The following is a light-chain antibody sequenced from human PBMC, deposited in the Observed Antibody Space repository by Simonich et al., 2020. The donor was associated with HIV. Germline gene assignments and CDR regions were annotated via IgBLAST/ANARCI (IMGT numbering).Light chain of an antibody. CDR3: QQYGSSPPYT. Sequence: EIVMTQSPATLSVSPGERATLSCRASQSVSSNFAWYQQKPGQAPRLLIYGASSRATGIPDRFSGSGSGTDFTLTISRLEPEDFAVYYCQQYGSSPPYTFGQGTKLEFK. CDR1: QSVSSN. CDR2: GAS. J-gene: IGKJ2*01. V-gene: IGKV3-20*01.